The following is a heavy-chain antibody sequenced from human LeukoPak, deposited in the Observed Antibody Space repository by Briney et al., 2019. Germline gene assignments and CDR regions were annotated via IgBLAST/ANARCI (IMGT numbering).Heavy chain of an antibody. J-gene: IGHJ4*02. Sequence: GGSLRLSCAASGFTFDDYAMYWVRQAPGKGLEWVSLISWDGGSTSYADSVKGRFTISRDNSKNSLYLQLNSLRAEDTAFYYCAKDGVAITGYFDYWGQGIQVTVSS. D-gene: IGHD2-21*01. CDR3: AKDGVAITGYFDY. V-gene: IGHV3-43D*03. CDR2: ISWDGGST. CDR1: GFTFDDYA.